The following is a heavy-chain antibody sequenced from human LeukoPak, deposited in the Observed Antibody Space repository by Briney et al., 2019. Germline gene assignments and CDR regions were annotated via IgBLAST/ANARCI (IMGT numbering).Heavy chain of an antibody. D-gene: IGHD6-13*01. CDR1: GFTFSSNG. J-gene: IGHJ4*02. CDR2: IWYDGSNK. Sequence: GRSLRLSCAASGFTFSSNGMQWVRQAPGKGLEWVAVIWYDGSNKYYADSVKGRFTISRDNSKNTLYLQMNSLRAEDTAVYYCAKGAAAAGKGDYFDYWGQGTLVTVSS. V-gene: IGHV3-33*06. CDR3: AKGAAAAGKGDYFDY.